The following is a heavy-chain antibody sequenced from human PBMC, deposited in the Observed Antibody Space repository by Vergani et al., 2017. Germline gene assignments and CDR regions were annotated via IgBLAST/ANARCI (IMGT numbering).Heavy chain of an antibody. V-gene: IGHV5-51*01. Sequence: EKQLVQSGSETKKPGESLKISCQAFGYIFSNFWIGWVRQRPGRGLEWMGIIYPGDSEVKSNPTFRGQVIFSVDTSVNTAYLQWRSLQASDTATYFCASGGPGSENGGALQLWGQGTNITVSS. CDR1: GYIFSNFW. D-gene: IGHD3-10*01. J-gene: IGHJ3*01. CDR2: IYPGDSEV. CDR3: ASGGPGSENGGALQL.